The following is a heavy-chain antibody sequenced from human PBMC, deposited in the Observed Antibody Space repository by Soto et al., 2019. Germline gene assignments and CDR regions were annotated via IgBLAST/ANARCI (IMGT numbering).Heavy chain of an antibody. V-gene: IGHV2-5*01. CDR1: GFSLSTCGVG. D-gene: IGHD3-9*01. CDR2: IYSNDDK. Sequence: PGPPLVNPTQTLTLPCTLSGFSLSTCGVGVGWIRQPPGKALGWLARIYSNDDKLYSPSLKSRPTITKDTSKNPVVPKMTNKYTVDTVTYYCAQSEFDWLLVWFDPWGQGTLVTVSS. CDR3: AQSEFDWLLVWFDP. J-gene: IGHJ5*02.